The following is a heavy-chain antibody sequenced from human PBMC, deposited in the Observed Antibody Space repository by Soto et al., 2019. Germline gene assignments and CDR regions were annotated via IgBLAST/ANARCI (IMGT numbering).Heavy chain of an antibody. CDR2: IYSEGPT. CDR3: ARGKSTDPYHQLGY. D-gene: IGHD4-4*01. V-gene: IGHV3-53*01. CDR1: VVTVSSLY. Sequence: EAXSLSCVFSVVTVSSLYRRLLRHAPGRGRQCVSVIYSEGPTYYAASVKGRFTISRDLSKNTLYSHLDTLRAEDTAIYYCARGKSTDPYHQLGYCGQGTLVTVSS. J-gene: IGHJ4*02.